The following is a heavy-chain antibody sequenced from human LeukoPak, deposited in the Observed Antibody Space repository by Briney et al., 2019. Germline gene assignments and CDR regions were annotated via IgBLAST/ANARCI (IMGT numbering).Heavy chain of an antibody. J-gene: IGHJ3*02. Sequence: ASVKVSCKASGYTFTSYGISWVRQAPGQGLEWMGWISAYNGNTNYAQKLQGRVTMTTDTSTSTAYMELRSLRSDDTAVYYCASEIGVYCSSTSCYPDDAFDIWGQGTMVTVSS. CDR1: GYTFTSYG. V-gene: IGHV1-18*01. D-gene: IGHD2-2*01. CDR2: ISAYNGNT. CDR3: ASEIGVYCSSTSCYPDDAFDI.